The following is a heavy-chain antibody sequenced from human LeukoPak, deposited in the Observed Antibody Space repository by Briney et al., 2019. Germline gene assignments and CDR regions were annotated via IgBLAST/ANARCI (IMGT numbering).Heavy chain of an antibody. Sequence: PSETLSLTCTVSGGSISSSSYYWGWIRQPPGKGLEWIGSIYYSGSTYYNPSLRSRVTISVDTSKNQFSLKLSSVTAADTAVYYCATPYNWNYVGDYWGQGTLVTVSS. D-gene: IGHD1-7*01. J-gene: IGHJ4*02. CDR3: ATPYNWNYVGDY. CDR1: GGSISSSSYY. CDR2: IYYSGST. V-gene: IGHV4-39*07.